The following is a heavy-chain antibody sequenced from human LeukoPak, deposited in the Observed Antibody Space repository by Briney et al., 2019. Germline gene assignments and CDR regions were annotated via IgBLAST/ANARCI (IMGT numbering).Heavy chain of an antibody. Sequence: PSETLSLTCTVSGDSISRESWSWIRQAPGKGLECIGYSYDSWRMNYNPSLQSRVTISLDTSKNRLSLQLNSATAADTAVYYCARRIQLWSYWHFDLWGRGTLVTVTS. CDR3: ARRIQLWSYWHFDL. J-gene: IGHJ2*01. CDR2: SYDSWRM. CDR1: GDSISRES. D-gene: IGHD1-1*01. V-gene: IGHV4-4*08.